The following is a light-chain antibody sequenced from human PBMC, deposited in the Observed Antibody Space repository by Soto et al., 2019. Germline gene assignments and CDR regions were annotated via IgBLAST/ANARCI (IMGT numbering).Light chain of an antibody. CDR1: QSISSNY. V-gene: IGKV3-20*01. CDR2: RAS. Sequence: EIVLPQSPGTLSLSPGERATLSCRASQSISSNYLAWYQQKPGQAPRLLISRASSRATGIPDRFSGSGSGTDFTLTISRLEPEYFAVYYCQQYGSSPPFTVVPGTKVDI. J-gene: IGKJ3*01. CDR3: QQYGSSPPFT.